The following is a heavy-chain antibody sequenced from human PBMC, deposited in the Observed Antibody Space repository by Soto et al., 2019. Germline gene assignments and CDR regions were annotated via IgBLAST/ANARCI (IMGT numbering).Heavy chain of an antibody. CDR2: IYYSGYT. V-gene: IGHV4-39*01. CDR3: ATHPELDY. J-gene: IGHJ4*02. Sequence: QLQLRESGPGLVKPSETLSLTCTVSGGSISGSSYFWGWIRQPPGKGLEWIGSIYYSGYTYYNPSLKSRVTISVDTSKNHFSLKLSAVTAADTAVYYCATHPELDYWGQGILVTVSS. CDR1: GGSISGSSYF. D-gene: IGHD1-1*01.